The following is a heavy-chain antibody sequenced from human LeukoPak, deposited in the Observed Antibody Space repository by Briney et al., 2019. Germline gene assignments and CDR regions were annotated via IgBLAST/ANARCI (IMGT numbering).Heavy chain of an antibody. D-gene: IGHD2-8*01. J-gene: IGHJ6*03. CDR3: AKDRCSNGIGCYYYYMDV. CDR1: GFTFSDYY. V-gene: IGHV3-11*04. CDR2: ISSSGSTI. Sequence: PGGSLRLSCAASGFTFSDYYMSWIRQAPGKGLEWVSYISSSGSTIYYADSVKGRFTISRDNSKNTLYVQMNSLRAEDTAVYYCAKDRCSNGIGCYYYYMDVWGKGTTVTISS.